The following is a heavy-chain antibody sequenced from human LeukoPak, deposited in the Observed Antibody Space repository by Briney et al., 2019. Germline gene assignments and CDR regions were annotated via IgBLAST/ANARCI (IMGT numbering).Heavy chain of an antibody. CDR1: GYSISSSNW. CDR2: IYYSGST. J-gene: IGHJ3*02. Sequence: SETLSLTCAVSGYSISSSNWWGWIRQPPGKGLEWIGYIYYSGSTYYQPSLKSRVTMSVDTSKNQFSLKLSSVTAVDTAVYYCARGKTYYDISKDAFDIWGQGTMVTVSS. CDR3: ARGKTYYDISKDAFDI. D-gene: IGHD3-22*01. V-gene: IGHV4-28*03.